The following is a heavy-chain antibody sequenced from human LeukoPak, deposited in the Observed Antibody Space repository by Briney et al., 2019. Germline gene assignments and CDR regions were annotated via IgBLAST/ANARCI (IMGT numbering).Heavy chain of an antibody. CDR1: GESMNTYH. Sequence: SETLSLTCTVSGESMNTYHWNWIRQPPGKGLEWIGYMNYSGSTNYNPSLKSRVTISVDTSKNQFSLKLSSTTAADTAVYYCARAPNWNGLFDYRGQGTLATVSS. CDR2: MNYSGST. V-gene: IGHV4-59*01. D-gene: IGHD1-1*01. CDR3: ARAPNWNGLFDY. J-gene: IGHJ4*02.